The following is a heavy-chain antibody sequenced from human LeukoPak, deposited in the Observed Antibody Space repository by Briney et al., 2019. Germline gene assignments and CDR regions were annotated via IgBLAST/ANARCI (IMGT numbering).Heavy chain of an antibody. V-gene: IGHV3-23*01. CDR2: ITGSGGST. J-gene: IGHJ4*02. CDR1: GFTFTSYG. D-gene: IGHD6-13*01. Sequence: GGSLRVSCTASGFTFTSYGMSWVRQAPGKGLEWVSTITGSGGSTYYADSVKGRFTISRDNSKNTLFPQMNSLRAEDTAIYYCAKLKGSSWYGAGDYWGQGTLVTVSS. CDR3: AKLKGSSWYGAGDY.